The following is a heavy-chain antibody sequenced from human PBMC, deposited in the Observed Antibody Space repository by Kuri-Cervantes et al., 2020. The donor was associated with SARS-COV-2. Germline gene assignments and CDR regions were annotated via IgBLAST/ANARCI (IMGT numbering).Heavy chain of an antibody. J-gene: IGHJ6*02. CDR1: RFTFSSYD. CDR3: ARGRSDFWSGYSTRKNYYYYGMDV. Sequence: LSLTCAASRFTFSSYDMHWVRQATGKGLEWVSAIGTAGDTYYPGSVKGRFTISRENAKTSLYLQMNTLRAGDTAVYYCARGRSDFWSGYSTRKNYYYYGMDVWGQGTMVTVSS. V-gene: IGHV3-13*01. CDR2: IGTAGDT. D-gene: IGHD3-3*01.